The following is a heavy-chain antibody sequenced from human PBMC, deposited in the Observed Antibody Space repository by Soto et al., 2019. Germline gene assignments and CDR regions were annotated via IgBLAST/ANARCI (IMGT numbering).Heavy chain of an antibody. CDR2: INAGNGNI. D-gene: IGHD6-19*01. V-gene: IGHV1-3*01. J-gene: IGHJ4*02. CDR1: GYTFTSSA. CDR3: ARDGAVAGDSNFDY. Sequence: QVQLAQSGAEVKKPGASVTVSCKASGYTFTSSAIPWVRQAPGQGLEWMGWINAGNGNIKHSQKFQHRVTITRDTSASTAYMELSSLRFEVTAVYYCARDGAVAGDSNFDYWGQGTLVIVSS.